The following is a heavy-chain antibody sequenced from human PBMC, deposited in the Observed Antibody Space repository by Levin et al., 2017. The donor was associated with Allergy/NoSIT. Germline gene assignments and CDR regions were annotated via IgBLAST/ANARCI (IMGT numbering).Heavy chain of an antibody. Sequence: GESLKISCAASGFTFSSYWMHWVRQAPGKGLVWVSRINSDGSSTSYADSVKGRFTISRDNAKNTLYLQMNSLRAEDTAVYYCARDLVFPLDAFDIWGQGTMVTVS. D-gene: IGHD2-21*01. J-gene: IGHJ3*02. CDR3: ARDLVFPLDAFDI. CDR1: GFTFSSYW. CDR2: INSDGSST. V-gene: IGHV3-74*01.